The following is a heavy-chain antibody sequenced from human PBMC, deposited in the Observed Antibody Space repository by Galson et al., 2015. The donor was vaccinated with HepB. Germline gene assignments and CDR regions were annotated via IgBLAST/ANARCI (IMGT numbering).Heavy chain of an antibody. V-gene: IGHV1-18*01. J-gene: IGHJ4*02. CDR1: GYTFSSYG. D-gene: IGHD3-10*01. Sequence: SVKVSCKASGYTFSSYGISWVRQAPEQGLEWMGWISAYNGNTNYAQMLQGRVTMTTDTSTSTAYMELRSLRSDDTAVYYCARDLTLVRGVIIAPPGYWGQGTLVTVSS. CDR2: ISAYNGNT. CDR3: ARDLTLVRGVIIAPPGY.